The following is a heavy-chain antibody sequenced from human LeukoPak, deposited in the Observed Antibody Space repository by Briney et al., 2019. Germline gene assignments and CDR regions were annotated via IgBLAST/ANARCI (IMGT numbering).Heavy chain of an antibody. CDR3: ARDSRWSLDY. Sequence: GGSLRLSCAASGFTFSNYNMNWVRQSPGKGLEWVSSITSGSIYIDYADSVKGRFTISRDNAKNSLYLQMNSLRAEDTAVYYCARDSRWSLDYWGQGTLVTVSS. D-gene: IGHD4-23*01. J-gene: IGHJ4*02. CDR1: GFTFSNYN. CDR2: ITSGSIYI. V-gene: IGHV3-21*01.